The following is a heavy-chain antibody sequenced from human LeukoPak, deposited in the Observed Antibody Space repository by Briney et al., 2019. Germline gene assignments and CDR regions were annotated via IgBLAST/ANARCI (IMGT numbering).Heavy chain of an antibody. CDR3: ARSHLLNGPLKGYYYYGMDV. CDR1: GGSISSYY. CDR2: IYYSGST. V-gene: IGHV4-59*12. Sequence: SETLSLTCTVSGGSISSYYWSWIRQPPGKGLEWIGYIYYSGSTNYNPSLKSRVTISVDTSKNQFSLQLNSVTPEDTAVYYCARSHLLNGPLKGYYYYGMDVWGKGTTVTVSS. J-gene: IGHJ6*04.